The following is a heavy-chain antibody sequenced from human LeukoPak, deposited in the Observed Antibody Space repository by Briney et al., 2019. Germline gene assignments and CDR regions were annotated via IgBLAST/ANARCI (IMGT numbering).Heavy chain of an antibody. V-gene: IGHV3-33*01. D-gene: IGHD4-23*01. CDR2: IWYDGSNK. Sequence: GGSLRLSCAASGFTFSSYGMRWVRQAPGKGLEWVAVIWYDGSNKYYADSVKGRFNISRDNSKNTLYLQMNSRRDEDTAVYYCARGGRDTVVTPAYWGEGTLDTVSS. J-gene: IGHJ4*02. CDR1: GFTFSSYG. CDR3: ARGGRDTVVTPAY.